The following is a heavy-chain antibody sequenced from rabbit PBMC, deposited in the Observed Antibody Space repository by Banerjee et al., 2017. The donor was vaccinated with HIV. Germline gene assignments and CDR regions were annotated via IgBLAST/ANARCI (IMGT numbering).Heavy chain of an antibody. CDR3: ARGAGGSAYMGYFNL. CDR1: GFSFSSSYY. Sequence: QEQLVESGGGLVQPEGSLTLTCTASGFSFSSSYYMCWVRQAPGKGLEWIGFIYVGSGSKTHYASWVKGRFTVSETSSTTMTLQMTSLTAADTATYFCARGAGGSAYMGYFNLWGPGTLVTVS. CDR2: IYVGSGSKT. D-gene: IGHD8-1*01. J-gene: IGHJ4*01. V-gene: IGHV1S45*01.